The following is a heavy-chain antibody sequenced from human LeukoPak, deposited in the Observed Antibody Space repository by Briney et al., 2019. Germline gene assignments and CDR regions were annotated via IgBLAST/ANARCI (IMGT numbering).Heavy chain of an antibody. D-gene: IGHD2-8*01. Sequence: SETLSLTCTVSGGSIRSGGFHWSWIRQHPGKGLEWIGYIYYNGISKYNPSLNSRVTISVDTSKNQFSLNLRSVTAADTAVYYCARAHVDGVEMVYAIRALDIWGQGTLVTVSS. CDR1: GGSIRSGGFH. CDR2: IYYNGIS. J-gene: IGHJ3*02. V-gene: IGHV4-31*03. CDR3: ARAHVDGVEMVYAIRALDI.